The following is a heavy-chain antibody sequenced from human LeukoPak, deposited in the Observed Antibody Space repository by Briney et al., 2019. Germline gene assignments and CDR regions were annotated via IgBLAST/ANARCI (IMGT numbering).Heavy chain of an antibody. CDR2: INPNGGST. Sequence: ASVKVSCKASGYTFTSYYMHWVRQAPGQGLEWMGIINPNGGSTSYAQKFQGRVTMTRDTSTSTVYMELSSLRSEATAVYYCARDRQEYQLLSDYYGMDVWGKGTTVTVSS. D-gene: IGHD2-2*01. J-gene: IGHJ6*04. CDR1: GYTFTSYY. V-gene: IGHV1-46*01. CDR3: ARDRQEYQLLSDYYGMDV.